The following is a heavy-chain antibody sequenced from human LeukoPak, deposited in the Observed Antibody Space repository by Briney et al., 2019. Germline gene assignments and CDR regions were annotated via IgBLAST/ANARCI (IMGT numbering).Heavy chain of an antibody. Sequence: SQTLSLTCAVSGDSVSSNSAAWNWIRQSPLRGLEWLGRTYYRSRFYNDYALSVKSRITINPDTSKNQFSLQLSSVTPEDTAVYYCARQYRDSENYCGLDVWGQGTTVTVSS. CDR3: ARQYRDSENYCGLDV. J-gene: IGHJ6*02. V-gene: IGHV6-1*01. D-gene: IGHD2-21*01. CDR2: TYYRSRFYN. CDR1: GDSVSSNSAA.